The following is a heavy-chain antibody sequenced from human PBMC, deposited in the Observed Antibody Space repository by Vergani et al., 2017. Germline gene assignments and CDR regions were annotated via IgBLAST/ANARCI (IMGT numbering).Heavy chain of an antibody. CDR1: GGTFSSYT. CDR2: IIPILGIA. D-gene: IGHD5-12*01. V-gene: IGHV1-69*02. Sequence: QVQLVQSGAEVKKPGSSVKVSCKASGGTFSSYTISWVRQAPGQGLEWMGRIIPILGIANYAQKFQGRVTITADKSTSTAYMELSSLRSEDTAVYYCAGWYSGYDFRVFYGMDVWGQGTTVTVSS. J-gene: IGHJ6*02. CDR3: AGWYSGYDFRVFYGMDV.